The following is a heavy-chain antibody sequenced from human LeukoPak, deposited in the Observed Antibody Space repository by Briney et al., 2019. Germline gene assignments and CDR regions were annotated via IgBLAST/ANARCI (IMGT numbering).Heavy chain of an antibody. D-gene: IGHD6-19*01. CDR2: ISSNGGST. J-gene: IGHJ3*02. V-gene: IGHV3-64*01. CDR3: ASEGDSSGWYSAFDI. Sequence: QSGGSLRLSCAASGFTFSSYAMHWVRQAPGKGLEYVSAISSNGGSTYYANSVKGRFTISRDNSKNTLYLQMGSLRAEDMAVYYCASEGDSSGWYSAFDIWGQGTMVTVSS. CDR1: GFTFSSYA.